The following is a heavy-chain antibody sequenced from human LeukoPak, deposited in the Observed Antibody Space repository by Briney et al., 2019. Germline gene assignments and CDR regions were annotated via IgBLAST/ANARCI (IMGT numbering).Heavy chain of an antibody. CDR3: ARVMAPYDFWSGYYLEYFDY. J-gene: IGHJ4*02. CDR1: GFTFSSYW. D-gene: IGHD3-3*01. CDR2: INSDGSST. Sequence: GGSLRLSCAASGFTFSSYWMHWVRQAPGKGLVWVSRINSDGSSTSYADSVKGRFTISRDNAKNTLYLQMNSLRAEDTAVYYCARVMAPYDFWSGYYLEYFDYWAREPWSPSPQ. V-gene: IGHV3-74*01.